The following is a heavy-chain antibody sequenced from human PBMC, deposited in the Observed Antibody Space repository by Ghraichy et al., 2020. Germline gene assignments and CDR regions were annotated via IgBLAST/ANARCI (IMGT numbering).Heavy chain of an antibody. Sequence: ASVKVSCKASGYTFTGYYMHWVRQAPGQGLEWMGWINPNSGGTNYAQKFQGWVTMTRDTSISTAYMELSRLRSDDTAVYYCARASGLVGAINWFDPWGQGTLVTVSS. CDR3: ARASGLVGAINWFDP. V-gene: IGHV1-2*04. CDR1: GYTFTGYY. D-gene: IGHD1-26*01. J-gene: IGHJ5*02. CDR2: INPNSGGT.